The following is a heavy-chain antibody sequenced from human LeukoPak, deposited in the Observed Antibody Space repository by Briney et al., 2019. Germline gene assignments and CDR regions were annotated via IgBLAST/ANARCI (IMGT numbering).Heavy chain of an antibody. CDR2: INPSGGDT. Sequence: ASVKVSCKTSGYTFTSYYIHWVRQGPGQGFEWMGIINPSGGDTNYAQMFQGRVTMTRDTSTSIVFMELRSLRSEDTAIYYCARDAPGIAVGGDFDYWGQGTLVTVSS. CDR1: GYTFTSYY. V-gene: IGHV1-46*01. J-gene: IGHJ4*02. D-gene: IGHD6-19*01. CDR3: ARDAPGIAVGGDFDY.